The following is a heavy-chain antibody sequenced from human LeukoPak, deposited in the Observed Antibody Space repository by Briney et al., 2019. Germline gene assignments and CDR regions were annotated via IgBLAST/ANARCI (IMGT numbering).Heavy chain of an antibody. CDR1: GYTFTSYG. CDR3: ARDFVRGYSYGPEGMDV. D-gene: IGHD5-18*01. Sequence: GASVKVSCKASGYTFTSYGISWVRQAPGQGLEWMGWISAYNGNTNYAQKLPGRVTMTTDTSTSTAYMELRSLRSDDTAVYYCARDFVRGYSYGPEGMDVWGQGTTVTVSS. CDR2: ISAYNGNT. V-gene: IGHV1-18*01. J-gene: IGHJ6*02.